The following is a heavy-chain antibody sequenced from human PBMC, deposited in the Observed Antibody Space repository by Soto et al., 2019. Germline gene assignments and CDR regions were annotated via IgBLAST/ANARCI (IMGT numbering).Heavy chain of an antibody. CDR2: ITTAGDT. J-gene: IGHJ6*02. V-gene: IGHV3-13*01. Sequence: EVQLVESGGGLVQPGGSLRLSCAASGFTFSNYDMHWVRQVTGKGLEWVSGITTAGDTYYPGSVKGRFTISREKAKNSLYLQMNSLSAGDTAVYYCARVLHGGRYGMDVWGQGTTVTVSS. CDR1: GFTFSNYD. CDR3: ARVLHGGRYGMDV.